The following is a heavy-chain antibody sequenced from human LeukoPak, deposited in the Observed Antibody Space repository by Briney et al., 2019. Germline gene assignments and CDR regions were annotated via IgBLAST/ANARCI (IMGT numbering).Heavy chain of an antibody. V-gene: IGHV1-46*01. Sequence: ASVKVSCKASGYTFTSYYMHWVRQAPRQGLEWMGIINPSGGSTSYAQKFQGRVTMTRDMSTSTVYMELSSLRSEDTAVYYCARVGGGNRDFDYWGQGTLVTVSS. D-gene: IGHD4-23*01. CDR2: INPSGGST. CDR3: ARVGGGNRDFDY. CDR1: GYTFTSYY. J-gene: IGHJ4*02.